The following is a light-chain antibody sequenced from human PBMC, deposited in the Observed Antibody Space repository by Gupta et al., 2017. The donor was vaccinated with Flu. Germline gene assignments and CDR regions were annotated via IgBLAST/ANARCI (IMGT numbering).Light chain of an antibody. CDR2: WAS. Sequence: DIVMTQSPDSLAVSLRARATINCESSQSVLYSSNNKNYLAWYQKKPGQPPKLLIYWASTRESGVPDRFSGSGSGTDFTLTISSLQAEDVAVYYCQQYYSIPQTFGQGTKVEIK. V-gene: IGKV4-1*01. J-gene: IGKJ1*01. CDR1: QSVLYSSNNKNY. CDR3: QQYYSIPQT.